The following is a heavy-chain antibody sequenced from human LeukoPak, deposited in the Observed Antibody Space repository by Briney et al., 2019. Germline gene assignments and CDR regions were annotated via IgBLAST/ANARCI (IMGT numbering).Heavy chain of an antibody. CDR2: IYPGDSGT. V-gene: IGHV5-51*01. D-gene: IGHD3-10*01. J-gene: IGHJ3*02. CDR3: ARRITMVRGAIINDAFDI. CDR1: GYSFTSYW. Sequence: GESLKISCKGSGYSFTSYWIGWVRQMPGKGLEWMGIIYPGDSGTRYSPSFQGQVTISADKSVSTAYLQWSSLKASDTAMYYCARRITMVRGAIINDAFDIWGQGTMVTVSS.